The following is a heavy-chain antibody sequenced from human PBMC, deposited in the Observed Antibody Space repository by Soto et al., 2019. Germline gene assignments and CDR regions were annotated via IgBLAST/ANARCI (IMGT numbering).Heavy chain of an antibody. D-gene: IGHD3-10*01. CDR3: ARSVGGSNVNFDY. CDR1: GYTFTSYD. J-gene: IGHJ4*02. Sequence: QVQLVQSGAEVRTPGASVKVSCKASGYTFTSYDINWVRQATGQGPEWMGWMNPDSGNTGYVQKFQGRVTMTRNTANITAYMEVSSLRSEDTAVYYCARSVGGSNVNFDYWGQGTLVTVSS. V-gene: IGHV1-8*01. CDR2: MNPDSGNT.